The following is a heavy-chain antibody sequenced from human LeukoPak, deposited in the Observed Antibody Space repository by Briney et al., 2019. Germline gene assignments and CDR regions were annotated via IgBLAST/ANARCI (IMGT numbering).Heavy chain of an antibody. D-gene: IGHD3-16*01. CDR1: GFIFSKYA. CDR3: ARDGGIIRFGGQDV. J-gene: IGHJ6*02. Sequence: GGSLRLSCGASGFIFSKYAMSWVRQAPGKGLEWVANMNRDGSEKNYVDSMKGRITISRDNAKNSLYLQMNSLRVEDTAVYYCARDGGIIRFGGQDVWGQGTTVTVS. CDR2: MNRDGSEK. V-gene: IGHV3-7*01.